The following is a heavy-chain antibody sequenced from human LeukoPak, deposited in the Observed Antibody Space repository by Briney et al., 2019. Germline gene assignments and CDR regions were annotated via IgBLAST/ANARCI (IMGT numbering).Heavy chain of an antibody. J-gene: IGHJ3*01. Sequence: GASVKVSCKASDYTFTRYGISWVRQAPGQGLEWMGWISGYVGNTFYARKFQGRVTMTTDTSTNTAYMELRSLRSDDTAVYYCARDLYYYDSSNYHDVFDVWSQGTMVTVSS. CDR1: DYTFTRYG. D-gene: IGHD3-22*01. CDR2: ISGYVGNT. V-gene: IGHV1-18*01. CDR3: ARDLYYYDSSNYHDVFDV.